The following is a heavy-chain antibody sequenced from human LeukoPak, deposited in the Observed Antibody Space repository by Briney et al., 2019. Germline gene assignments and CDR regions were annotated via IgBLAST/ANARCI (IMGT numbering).Heavy chain of an antibody. CDR1: GGFINLTNYY. Sequence: SETLSLTCAVSGGFINLTNYYWGWIRQPPVKGLEWIGTLYNSGATYYNPSLKSRTTVSVGTPKSQIYLRLNSVTAADTAFYYCAREEYSSDWYGHDSWGQGTLVTVSS. D-gene: IGHD6-13*01. CDR3: AREEYSSDWYGHDS. V-gene: IGHV4-39*07. J-gene: IGHJ4*02. CDR2: LYNSGAT.